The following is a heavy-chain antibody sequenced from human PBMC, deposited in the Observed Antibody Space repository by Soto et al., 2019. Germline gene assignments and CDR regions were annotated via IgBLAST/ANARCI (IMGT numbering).Heavy chain of an antibody. J-gene: IGHJ5*02. CDR2: IYYSGSA. CDR1: GGSISSVSYY. V-gene: IGHV4-39*01. Sequence: PSETLSLTCTVSGGSISSVSYYWGWIRQPPGKGLEWIGSIYYSGSAYYSPSLKSRVTMSVDTSKNQLPLKLSSVTAADTAVYYCARLHCNSPNCVPLDPWGQGTLVTV. CDR3: ARLHCNSPNCVPLDP. D-gene: IGHD2-2*01.